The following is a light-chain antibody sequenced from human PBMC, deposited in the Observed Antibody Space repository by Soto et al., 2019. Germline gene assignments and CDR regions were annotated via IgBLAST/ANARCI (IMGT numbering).Light chain of an antibody. CDR2: EVS. CDR3: SSYTSSPSYV. V-gene: IGLV2-14*01. Sequence: QPVLTQPASVSGSPGQSITISCTGTSSDIGGYDYVSWYQQHPGRAPKLMIYEVSNRPSGVSNRFSGSKSGNTASLTISGLQAEDEADYYCSSYTSSPSYVFGTGTKVTVL. J-gene: IGLJ1*01. CDR1: SSDIGGYDY.